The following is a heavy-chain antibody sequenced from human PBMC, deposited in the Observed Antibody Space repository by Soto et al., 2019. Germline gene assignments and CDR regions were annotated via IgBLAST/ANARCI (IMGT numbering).Heavy chain of an antibody. J-gene: IGHJ3*02. CDR1: GGTFSSYT. CDR2: IIPILGIA. V-gene: IGHV1-69*02. CDR3: ASLPGELLLWDDVFDI. D-gene: IGHD2-21*01. Sequence: SVKVSCKASGGTFSSYTISWVRQAPGQGLEWMGRIIPILGIANYAQKFQGRVTITADKSTSTAYMELSSLRSEDTAVYYCASLPGELLLWDDVFDIGAQGTRVT.